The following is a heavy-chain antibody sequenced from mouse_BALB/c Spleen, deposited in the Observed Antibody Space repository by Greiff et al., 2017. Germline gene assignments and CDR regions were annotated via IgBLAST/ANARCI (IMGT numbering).Heavy chain of an antibody. V-gene: IGHV1-84*02. Sequence: QVQLQQSGPELVKPGASVKISCKASGYTFTDYYINWVKQKPGQGLEWIGWIYPGSGNTKYNEKFKGKATLTVDKSSSTAFMHLNSLTSEDSAVYYCARRGYGNYDAMDYWGQGTSVTVSS. D-gene: IGHD2-10*02. CDR3: ARRGYGNYDAMDY. CDR1: GYTFTDYY. CDR2: IYPGSGNT. J-gene: IGHJ4*01.